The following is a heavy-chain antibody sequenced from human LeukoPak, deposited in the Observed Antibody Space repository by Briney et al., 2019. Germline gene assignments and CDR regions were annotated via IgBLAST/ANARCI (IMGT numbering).Heavy chain of an antibody. D-gene: IGHD3-16*01. CDR3: ARGASTFPFDY. CDR2: IYHSGST. CDR1: GGSISSSYW. V-gene: IGHV4-4*02. J-gene: IGHJ4*02. Sequence: PSGTLSLTCAVSGGSISSSYWGTWGRQPPGQGLEWIGEIYHSGSTNYNPSLESRVSISVDKSKNQFSLKLSSVTAADTAVYYCARGASTFPFDYWGQGTLVTVSS.